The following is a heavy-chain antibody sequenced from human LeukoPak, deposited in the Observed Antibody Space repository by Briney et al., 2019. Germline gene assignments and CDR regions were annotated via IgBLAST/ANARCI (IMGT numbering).Heavy chain of an antibody. CDR3: TRDAVAYSSVYGAGKYFDD. D-gene: IGHD5/OR15-5a*01. V-gene: IGHV3-30*04. Sequence: GGSLRLSCVGSGFDFSSYTMTWVRQAPGKGLEWLTFISYNGRNEFYADSVEGRFTVSRDNSKSALNSLRPEDTAVYYCTRDAVAYSSVYGAGKYFDDWGQGTLVIVSS. CDR2: ISYNGRNE. CDR1: GFDFSSYT. J-gene: IGHJ4*02.